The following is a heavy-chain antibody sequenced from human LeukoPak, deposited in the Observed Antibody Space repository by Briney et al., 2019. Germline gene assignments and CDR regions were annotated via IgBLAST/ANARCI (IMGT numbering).Heavy chain of an antibody. CDR1: GFTFSSYW. CDR2: LNNDGSTT. J-gene: IGHJ4*02. D-gene: IGHD2-8*01. CDR3: ARGYCTNGVCFYLDY. V-gene: IGHV3-74*01. Sequence: GGSLRLSCAASGFTFSSYWMHCVRQVPGKGLVWVSHLNNDGSTTDYADSVEGRFTVSRDSATSTLYLHMSSLRAEDTAVYYCARGYCTNGVCFYLDYWGQGTLVTVSS.